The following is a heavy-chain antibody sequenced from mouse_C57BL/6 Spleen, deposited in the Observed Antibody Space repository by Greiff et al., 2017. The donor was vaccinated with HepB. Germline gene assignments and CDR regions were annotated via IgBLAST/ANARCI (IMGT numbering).Heavy chain of an antibody. CDR1: GFSLSTFGMG. V-gene: IGHV8-8*01. CDR2: IWWDDDK. CDR3: ARIEGSSGYVTAWFAY. J-gene: IGHJ3*01. D-gene: IGHD3-2*02. Sequence: QVTLKVSGPGILQPSQTLSLTCSFSGFSLSTFGMGVGWIRQPSGKGLEWLAHIWWDDDKYYNPALKSRLTISKDTSKNQVFLKIANVDTADTATYYCARIEGSSGYVTAWFAYWGQGTLVTVSA.